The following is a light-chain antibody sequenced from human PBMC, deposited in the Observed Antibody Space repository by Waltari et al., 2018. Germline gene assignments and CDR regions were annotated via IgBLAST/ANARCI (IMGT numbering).Light chain of an antibody. CDR2: DVS. Sequence: QSALTQPASVSGSPGQSITISRTGTSSDVGGYNSVSWYQDHPGQAPKVIIYDVSDRPSGISERFSGSKSGNTASLTISGLQAEDEADYYCSSQSSDNVVLFGGGTKLTVL. CDR3: SSQSSDNVVL. V-gene: IGLV2-14*03. CDR1: SSDVGGYNS. J-gene: IGLJ2*01.